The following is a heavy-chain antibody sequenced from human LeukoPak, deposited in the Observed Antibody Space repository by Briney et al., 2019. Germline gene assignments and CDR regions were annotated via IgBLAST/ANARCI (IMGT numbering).Heavy chain of an antibody. CDR2: IWHDGSNK. CDR1: GFTFSSHA. Sequence: PGRSLRLSCAASGFTFSSHAMHWVRQAPGKGREWGAVIWHDGSNKYYGNSVKGRFTISRDNSKNTLYLEMISLRAEDTAIYYCAKDGECTSTSCYPGYSWFDPWGQGTLVTVSS. V-gene: IGHV3-33*03. J-gene: IGHJ5*02. D-gene: IGHD2-2*01. CDR3: AKDGECTSTSCYPGYSWFDP.